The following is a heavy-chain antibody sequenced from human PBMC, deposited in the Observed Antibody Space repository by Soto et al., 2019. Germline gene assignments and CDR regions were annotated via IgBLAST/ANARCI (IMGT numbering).Heavy chain of an antibody. D-gene: IGHD4-17*01. Sequence: EVQLVESGGGLVQPGGSLRLSCAASGFTFSDHYMDWVRQAPGKGLEWVGRTRNKARSYTTEYAASVKGRFTITRDESKDSLYLQMSGLRTEDTAVYFCATATTVAVYWYFDLWGRGTLVTVPS. CDR3: ATATTVAVYWYFDL. CDR2: TRNKARSYTT. J-gene: IGHJ2*01. CDR1: GFTFSDHY. V-gene: IGHV3-72*01.